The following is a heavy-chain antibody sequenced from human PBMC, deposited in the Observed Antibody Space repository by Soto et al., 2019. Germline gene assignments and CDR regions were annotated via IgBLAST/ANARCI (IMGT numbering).Heavy chain of an antibody. CDR2: ISASGGST. D-gene: IGHD3-9*01. V-gene: IGHV3-23*01. J-gene: IGHJ4*02. Sequence: GGSLRLSCAASGFTFSSYAMNWVRQAPEKGLEWVSSISASGGSTYYADSVKGRFTISRDNSKNTLYLQVNSLRAEDTAVYYCAKPHLTDYFPFDYWGQGTLVTVSS. CDR3: AKPHLTDYFPFDY. CDR1: GFTFSSYA.